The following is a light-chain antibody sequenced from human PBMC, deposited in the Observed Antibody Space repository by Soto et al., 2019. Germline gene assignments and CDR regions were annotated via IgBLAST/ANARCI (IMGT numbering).Light chain of an antibody. CDR3: QQSNSSPPT. Sequence: DIQMTQSPSALSASLGDRFTITCRASQSITNYLNWYQHKPGQAPNLLIYAASTLQAGVPSRFRGSGSGTDFTLTISSLQPEDFATYFCQQSNSSPPTFGGGTKVDIK. V-gene: IGKV1-39*01. CDR2: AAS. CDR1: QSITNY. J-gene: IGKJ4*01.